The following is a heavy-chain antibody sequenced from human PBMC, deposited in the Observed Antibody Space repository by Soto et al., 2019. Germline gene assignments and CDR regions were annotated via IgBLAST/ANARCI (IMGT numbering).Heavy chain of an antibody. Sequence: QVQLQESGPGLVKPSQTLSLTCTVSGGSISSGGYYWSWIRQPPGKGLEWIGYIYYSGSTYYNPSLKSRVTISVDTSKNQFSLKLSSVTAADTAVYYCASSPSKYYYDSSGYSYYYYYGMDVWGQGTTVTVSS. V-gene: IGHV4-31*03. J-gene: IGHJ6*02. CDR3: ASSPSKYYYDSSGYSYYYYYGMDV. CDR1: GGSISSGGYY. D-gene: IGHD3-22*01. CDR2: IYYSGST.